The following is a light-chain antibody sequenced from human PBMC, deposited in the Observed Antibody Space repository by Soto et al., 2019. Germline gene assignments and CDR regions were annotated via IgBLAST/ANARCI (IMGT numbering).Light chain of an antibody. Sequence: DIVLTQSSATLSVSPGDTVTLSCRASESLFGFLAWYQQKPGQAPRLLVYGVSTRATGIPARFSGGGSATDFTLTISSLQSEDSAICFCQSYNDWPFASGLGTRLEI. V-gene: IGKV3-15*01. CDR3: QSYNDWPFA. J-gene: IGKJ2*01. CDR1: ESLFGF. CDR2: GVS.